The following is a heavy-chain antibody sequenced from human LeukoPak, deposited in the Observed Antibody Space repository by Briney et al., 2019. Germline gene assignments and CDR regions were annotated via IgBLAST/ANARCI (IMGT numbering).Heavy chain of an antibody. V-gene: IGHV3-21*01. J-gene: IGHJ6*02. Sequence: GGSLRLSCAASGFTFSSYSMNWVRQAPGKGLEWVSSISSSSSYIYYADSAKGRFTISRDNAKNSLYLQMNSLRAEDTAVYYCARDQDAAMVRGALLYFHYYYGMDVWGLGTTVTVSS. CDR3: ARDQDAAMVRGALLYFHYYYGMDV. D-gene: IGHD3-10*01. CDR1: GFTFSSYS. CDR2: ISSSSSYI.